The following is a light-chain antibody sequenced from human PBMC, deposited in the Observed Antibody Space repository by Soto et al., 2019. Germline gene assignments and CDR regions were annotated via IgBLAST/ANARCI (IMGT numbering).Light chain of an antibody. CDR3: QQRNNWPWT. CDR1: QSIAGRNY. J-gene: IGKJ1*01. CDR2: SAS. Sequence: EILLTQSPGHLSLSPVERATLSFGASQSIAGRNYLAWYQQKPGQAPRLLIYSASSRAAGIPDRFSGSGSGTDFTLTISSLDPEDFAVYYCQQRNNWPWTFGQGTKVDIK. V-gene: IGKV3D-20*02.